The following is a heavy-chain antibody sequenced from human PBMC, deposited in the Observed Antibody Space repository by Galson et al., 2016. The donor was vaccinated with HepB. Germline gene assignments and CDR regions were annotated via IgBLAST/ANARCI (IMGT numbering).Heavy chain of an antibody. CDR3: AKDRIRTGWLVPFEY. Sequence: SVKVSCKVSGGTFSSYALSWVRQAPGEGLECMGGIMPIPGTTNYAQKFKGKVTLTADKSTSTAYMELSSLSLEDTAVYYCAKDRIRTGWLVPFEYWGQGTLVTVSS. CDR2: IMPIPGTT. J-gene: IGHJ4*02. V-gene: IGHV1-69*10. CDR1: GGTFSSYA. D-gene: IGHD6-19*01.